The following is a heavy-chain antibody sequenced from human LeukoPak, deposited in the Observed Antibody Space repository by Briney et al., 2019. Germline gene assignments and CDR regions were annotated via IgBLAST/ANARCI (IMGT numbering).Heavy chain of an antibody. Sequence: ASVKVSCKASGYTFTSYDINWVRQATGQGLEWMGWMNPNSGNTGYAQKFQGRVTMTRNTSISTAYMELSSLRSEDTAMYYCARVSSTPNDAFDIWGQGTMVTVSS. CDR1: GYTFTSYD. D-gene: IGHD5/OR15-5a*01. V-gene: IGHV1-8*01. CDR3: ARVSSTPNDAFDI. CDR2: MNPNSGNT. J-gene: IGHJ3*02.